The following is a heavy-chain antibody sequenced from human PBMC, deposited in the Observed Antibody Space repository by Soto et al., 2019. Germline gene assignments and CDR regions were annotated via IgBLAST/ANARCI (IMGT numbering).Heavy chain of an antibody. CDR2: INPNSGGT. CDR3: ARDLRRWLQLPHFDY. V-gene: IGHV1-2*02. CDR1: RYTFTGYY. Sequence: ASVKGSCKASRYTFTGYYMHGGRQAPEQGLEWMGWINPNSGGTNYAQKFQGRVTMTRDTSISTAYMELGRLRSDDTAVYYCARDLRRWLQLPHFDYWGQGTLVTV. D-gene: IGHD5-12*01. J-gene: IGHJ4*02.